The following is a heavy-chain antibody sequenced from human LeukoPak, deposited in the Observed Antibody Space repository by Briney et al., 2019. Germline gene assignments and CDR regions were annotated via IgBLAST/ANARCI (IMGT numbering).Heavy chain of an antibody. Sequence: PGGSLRLSCAASGFTFSSYEMNWVRQAPGKGLEWVAFIRYDGSNKYYADSVKGRFTISRDNSKNTLYLQMNSLRAEDTAVYYCATDGGEIAAAGTNWFDPWGQGTLVTVSS. V-gene: IGHV3-30*02. D-gene: IGHD6-13*01. CDR2: IRYDGSNK. J-gene: IGHJ5*02. CDR3: ATDGGEIAAAGTNWFDP. CDR1: GFTFSSYE.